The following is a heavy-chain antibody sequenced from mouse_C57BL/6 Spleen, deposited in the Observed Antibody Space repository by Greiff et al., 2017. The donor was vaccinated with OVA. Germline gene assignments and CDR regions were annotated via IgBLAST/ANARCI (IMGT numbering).Heavy chain of an antibody. CDR2: IYPGDGDT. Sequence: VMLVESGPELVKPGASVKISCKASGYAFSSSWMNWVKQRPGKGLEWIGRIYPGDGDTNYNGKFKGKATLTADKSSSTAYMQLSSLTSEDSAVYFCARSDYDYEGWYFDVWGTGTTVTVSS. CDR1: GYAFSSSW. J-gene: IGHJ1*03. CDR3: ARSDYDYEGWYFDV. D-gene: IGHD2-4*01. V-gene: IGHV1-82*01.